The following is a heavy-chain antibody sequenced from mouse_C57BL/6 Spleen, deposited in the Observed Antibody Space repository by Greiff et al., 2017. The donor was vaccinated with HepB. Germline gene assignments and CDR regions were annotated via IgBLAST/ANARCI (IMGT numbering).Heavy chain of an antibody. Sequence: EVKVVESEGGLVQPGSSMKLSCTASGFTFSDYYMAWVRQVPEKGLEWVANINYDGSSTYYLDSLKSRFIISRDNAKNILYLQMSSLKSEDTATYYCARGNWVFDYWGQGTTLTVSS. CDR2: INYDGSST. CDR3: ARGNWVFDY. J-gene: IGHJ2*01. D-gene: IGHD4-1*02. CDR1: GFTFSDYY. V-gene: IGHV5-16*01.